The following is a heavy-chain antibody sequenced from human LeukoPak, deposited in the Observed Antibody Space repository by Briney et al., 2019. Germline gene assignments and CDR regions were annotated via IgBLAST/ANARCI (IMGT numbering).Heavy chain of an antibody. D-gene: IGHD3-16*02. CDR2: IKQDGSEK. CDR3: AREYYDYVWGSYRSPPDY. CDR1: GFTFSSYW. J-gene: IGHJ4*02. V-gene: IGHV3-7*01. Sequence: GGSLRLSCAASGFTFSSYWMSWVRQAPGKGLEWVANIKQDGSEKYYVDSVKGRFTISRDNAKNSLYLQMNSLRAEDTAVYYCAREYYDYVWGSYRSPPDYWGQGTLVTVSS.